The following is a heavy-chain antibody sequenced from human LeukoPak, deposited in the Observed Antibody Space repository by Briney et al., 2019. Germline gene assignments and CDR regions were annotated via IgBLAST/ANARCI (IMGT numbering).Heavy chain of an antibody. CDR3: ARAIFGVAWFDP. CDR1: GYTFSTYD. V-gene: IGHV1-8*01. CDR2: MNPNSGNT. Sequence: ASVKVSCKASGYTFSTYDLIWVRQATGQGLEWMGWMNPNSGNTGYAQKFQGRGTMTRNTSISTAYMELSSLRSEDTAAYYCARAIFGVAWFDPWGQGTLVTVSS. J-gene: IGHJ5*02. D-gene: IGHD3-3*02.